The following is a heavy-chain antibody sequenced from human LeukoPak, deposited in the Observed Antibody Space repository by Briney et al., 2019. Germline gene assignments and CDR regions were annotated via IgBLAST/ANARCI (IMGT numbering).Heavy chain of an antibody. D-gene: IGHD2-2*01. CDR1: GFTFSSYA. Sequence: GGSLRLSCAASGFTFSSYAMHWVRQAPGKGLEWVAVISYDGSNKYYADSVKGRFTISRDNSKNTLYLQMNSLRAEGTAVYYCARGVVPAAYYYYGMDVWGKGTTVTVSS. V-gene: IGHV3-30*04. CDR3: ARGVVPAAYYYYGMDV. CDR2: ISYDGSNK. J-gene: IGHJ6*04.